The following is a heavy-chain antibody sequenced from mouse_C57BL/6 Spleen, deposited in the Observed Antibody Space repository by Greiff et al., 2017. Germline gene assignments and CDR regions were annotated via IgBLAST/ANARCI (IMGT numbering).Heavy chain of an antibody. D-gene: IGHD2-1*01. CDR1: GFNIKDYY. CDR3: ARSDGNYLYYYAMDY. Sequence: LVESGAELVKPGASVKLSCTASGFNIKDYYMHWVKQRTEQGLEWIGRIDPEDGETKYAPKFQGKATITADTSSNTAYLQLSSLTSEDTAVYYCARSDGNYLYYYAMDYWGQGTSVTVSS. J-gene: IGHJ4*01. V-gene: IGHV14-2*01. CDR2: IDPEDGET.